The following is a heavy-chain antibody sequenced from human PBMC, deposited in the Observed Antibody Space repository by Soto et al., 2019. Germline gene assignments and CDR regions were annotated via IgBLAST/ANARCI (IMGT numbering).Heavy chain of an antibody. D-gene: IGHD6-13*01. V-gene: IGHV1-8*01. CDR2: MNPNSGNT. CDR3: ARGYSSSWYWHIGAFDI. J-gene: IGHJ3*02. Sequence: ASVKVSCNASGYTFTSYDINWVRQATGQGLEWMGWMNPNSGNTGYAQKFQGRVTMTRNTSISTAYMELSSLRSEDTAVYYCARGYSSSWYWHIGAFDIWGQGTMVTVSS. CDR1: GYTFTSYD.